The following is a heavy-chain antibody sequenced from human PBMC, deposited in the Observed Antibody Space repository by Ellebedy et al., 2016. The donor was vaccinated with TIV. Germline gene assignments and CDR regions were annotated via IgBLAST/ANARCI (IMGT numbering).Heavy chain of an antibody. V-gene: IGHV3-11*04. J-gene: IGHJ2*01. CDR2: ISYSGDLM. CDR3: ARVPVGATASWYFDL. Sequence: PGGSLRLSCAASGFTFSGYYMSWFRQAPGKGPEWVSYISYSGDLMYYADSVKGRFTTSRDNAENSLYLQMNSLRAEDTAVYYCARVPVGATASWYFDLWGRGTLVTVSS. CDR1: GFTFSGYY. D-gene: IGHD1-26*01.